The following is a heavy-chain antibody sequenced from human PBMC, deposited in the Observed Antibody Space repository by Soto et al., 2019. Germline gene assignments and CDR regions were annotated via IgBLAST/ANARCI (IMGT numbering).Heavy chain of an antibody. V-gene: IGHV2-5*02. CDR2: IYWDDVK. D-gene: IGHD4-17*01. J-gene: IGHJ4*02. Sequence: SGPTLVNPTQTLTLTCTLSGFSLSTGGVGVGWIRQSPGKALEWLAGIYWDDVKHYSPSLERRLTITKDTSESEVVLTMTNRDPVDTATYYCARKGYGDYALDKWGRGIWVTVSS. CDR1: GFSLSTGGVG. CDR3: ARKGYGDYALDK.